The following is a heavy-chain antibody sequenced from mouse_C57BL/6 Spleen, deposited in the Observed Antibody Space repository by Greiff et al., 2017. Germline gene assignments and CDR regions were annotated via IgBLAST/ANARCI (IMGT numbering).Heavy chain of an antibody. CDR2: INPSNGGT. V-gene: IGHV1-53*01. CDR1: GYTFTSYW. CDR3: AVYYYGSSYDYAMDY. Sequence: VQLKQPGTELVKPGASVKLSCKASGYTFTSYWMHWVKQRPGQGLEWIGNINPSNGGTNYNEKFKSKATLTVDKSSSTAYMQLSSLTSEDSAVYYCAVYYYGSSYDYAMDYWGQGTSVTVSS. J-gene: IGHJ4*01. D-gene: IGHD1-1*01.